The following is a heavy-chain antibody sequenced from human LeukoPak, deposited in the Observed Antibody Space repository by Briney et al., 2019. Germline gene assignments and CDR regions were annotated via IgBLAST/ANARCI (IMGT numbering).Heavy chain of an antibody. D-gene: IGHD1-26*01. CDR2: IYHSGAA. V-gene: IGHV4-30-4*07. CDR1: GDSISSDGHS. CDR3: VRGVGGEYFYFDR. Sequence: PSETLSLTCGFSGDSISSDGHSWSWIRQPPGKGLEWVGYIYHSGAAYHNPSLKSRLALSVDTSNNQFSLRLRSVTAADTAVYYCVRGVGGEYFYFDRWGQGALVTVSA. J-gene: IGHJ4*02.